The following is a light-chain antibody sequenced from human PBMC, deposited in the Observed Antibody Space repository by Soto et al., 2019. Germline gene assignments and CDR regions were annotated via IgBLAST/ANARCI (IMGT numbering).Light chain of an antibody. CDR1: QSISSW. Sequence: DIQMTQSPSTLSASVGDTVTITCRASQSISSWLAWYQQKPGKAPKVLIYKASSLESGVPSRFSGSGSGTEFTLTIISLQPDDSSTYYCQHNRRLWTFGQGTKVEIK. CDR2: KAS. J-gene: IGKJ1*01. CDR3: QHNRRLWT. V-gene: IGKV1-5*03.